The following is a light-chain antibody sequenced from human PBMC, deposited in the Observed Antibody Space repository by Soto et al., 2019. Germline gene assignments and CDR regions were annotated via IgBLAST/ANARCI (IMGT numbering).Light chain of an antibody. CDR1: QSVGNN. J-gene: IGKJ5*01. CDR3: QLYGNSPP. Sequence: EIVMTQSPATLSVSPGERATLSCRASQSVGNNLAWYRQKSGQAPRLLIYASVNRATGIPDRFSGSASGTDFTLTINRLEPEDFAVYYCQLYGNSPPFGQGTRLEIK. V-gene: IGKV3D-15*01. CDR2: ASV.